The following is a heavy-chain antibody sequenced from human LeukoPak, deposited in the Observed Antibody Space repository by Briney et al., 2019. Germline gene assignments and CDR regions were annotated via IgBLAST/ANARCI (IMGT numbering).Heavy chain of an antibody. CDR2: ISCYTGNT. D-gene: IGHD1-26*01. J-gene: IGHJ6*02. Sequence: ASVKVSCKASGGTFSSYAISWVRQAPGQGLEWMGWISCYTGNTNHAQKFQDRVTMTMDTSTTTVYIELRSLRSDDTAVYYCARDTRDYGMDVWGQGTTVTVSS. CDR3: ARDTRDYGMDV. V-gene: IGHV1-18*01. CDR1: GGTFSSYA.